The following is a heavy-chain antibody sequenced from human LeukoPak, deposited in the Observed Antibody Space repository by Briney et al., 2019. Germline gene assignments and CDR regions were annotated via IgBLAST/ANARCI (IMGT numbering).Heavy chain of an antibody. V-gene: IGHV1-69*05. CDR3: ARDTPLGGTDYYYYMDV. J-gene: IGHJ6*03. CDR1: GGTFSSYA. D-gene: IGHD1-1*01. CDR2: IIPIFGTA. Sequence: GASVKVSCKASGGTFSSYAISWVRQAPGQGLEWMGGIIPIFGTANYAQKFQGRVTITTDESTSTAYMELSSLRSEDTAVYYCARDTPLGGTDYYYYMDVWGKGTTVTVSS.